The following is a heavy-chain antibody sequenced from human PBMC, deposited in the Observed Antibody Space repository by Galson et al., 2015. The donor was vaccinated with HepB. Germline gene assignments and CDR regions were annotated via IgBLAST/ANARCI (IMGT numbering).Heavy chain of an antibody. CDR1: GGTFSSYA. D-gene: IGHD1-26*01. V-gene: IGHV1-69*13. CDR2: IIPIFGTA. J-gene: IGHJ5*02. Sequence: SVKVSCKASGGTFSSYAISWVRQAPGQGLEWMGGIIPIFGTANYAQKFQGRVTITADESTSTAYMELSSLRSEDTAVYYCAHEREEVGHTLVGARGGFDPWGQGTLVTVSS. CDR3: AHEREEVGHTLVGARGGFDP.